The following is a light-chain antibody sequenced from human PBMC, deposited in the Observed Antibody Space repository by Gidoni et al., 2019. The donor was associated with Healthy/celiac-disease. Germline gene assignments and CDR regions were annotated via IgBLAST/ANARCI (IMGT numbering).Light chain of an antibody. CDR1: SGNSSYT. Sequence: QLVLPQSPSASASLGASVKLTCTLSSGNSSYTIAWHQQQPEKGPRYLMKLNSDGSHSKGDGIPDRFSGSSSGAERYLTISSLQSEDEADYYCQTWGTGPVVFGGGTKLTVL. CDR3: QTWGTGPVV. J-gene: IGLJ2*01. V-gene: IGLV4-69*01. CDR2: LNSDGSH.